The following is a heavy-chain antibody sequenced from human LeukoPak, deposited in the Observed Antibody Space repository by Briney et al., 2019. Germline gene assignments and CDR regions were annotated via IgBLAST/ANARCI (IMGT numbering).Heavy chain of an antibody. D-gene: IGHD3-22*01. CDR3: ARSIGSSGYYLSADAFDI. J-gene: IGHJ3*02. CDR1: GGTFSSYA. CDR2: IIPIFGTE. V-gene: IGHV1-69*13. Sequence: GASVKVSCKASGGTFSSYAISWVRQAPGQGLEWMGGIIPIFGTENYAQKFQGRVTMTADESTSTAYMELSSLRSEDTAVYYCARSIGSSGYYLSADAFDIWGQGTMVTVSS.